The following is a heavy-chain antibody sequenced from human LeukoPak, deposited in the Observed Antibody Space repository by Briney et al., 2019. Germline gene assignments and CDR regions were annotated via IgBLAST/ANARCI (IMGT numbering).Heavy chain of an antibody. CDR2: ISGSGGST. CDR3: AKDLGIVVDREAFDY. J-gene: IGHJ4*02. V-gene: IGHV3-23*01. D-gene: IGHD2-2*03. Sequence: GGSLRLSCAASGFTFSSYAMSWVRQAPGKGLEWVSAISGSGGSTYYADSVKGRFTISRDNSKNTLYLQMNSLRAEDTAVYYCAKDLGIVVDREAFDYWGQGTLVTVSS. CDR1: GFTFSSYA.